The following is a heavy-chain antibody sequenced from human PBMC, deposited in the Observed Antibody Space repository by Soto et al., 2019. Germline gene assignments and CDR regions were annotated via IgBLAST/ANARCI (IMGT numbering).Heavy chain of an antibody. D-gene: IGHD3-3*01. CDR2: ISYDGSNK. CDR3: AKDALYYDFWSGQPHYYYGMDV. Sequence: GGSLRLSCAASGFTFSSYGMHWVRQAPGKGLEWVAVISYDGSNKYYADSVKGRFTISRDNSKNTLYLQMNSLRAEDTAVYYCAKDALYYDFWSGQPHYYYGMDVWGQGTTVTVSS. CDR1: GFTFSSYG. V-gene: IGHV3-30*18. J-gene: IGHJ6*02.